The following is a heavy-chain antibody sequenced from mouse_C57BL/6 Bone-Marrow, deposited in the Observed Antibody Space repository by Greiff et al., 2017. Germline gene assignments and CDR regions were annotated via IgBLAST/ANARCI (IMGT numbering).Heavy chain of an antibody. J-gene: IGHJ4*01. D-gene: IGHD1-1*02. CDR2: IDPSDSET. CDR1: GYTFTSYW. CDR3: ARGWDYAMDY. Sequence: QVQLQQPGAELVRPGSSVKLSCKASGYTFTSYWMHWVKQRPIQGLEWIGNIDPSDSETHYNQKFKDKATLTVYKSSSTAYMQLSSLTSEDSAVYYCARGWDYAMDYWGQGTSVTVSS. V-gene: IGHV1-52*01.